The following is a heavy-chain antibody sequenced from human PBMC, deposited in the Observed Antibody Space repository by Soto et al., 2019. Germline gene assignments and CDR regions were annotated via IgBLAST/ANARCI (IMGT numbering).Heavy chain of an antibody. CDR2: FESGGSI. D-gene: IGHD3-3*02. J-gene: IGHJ4*02. V-gene: IGHV3-23*01. CDR1: GFTFSSYA. CDR3: ARAGVTPHFFDY. Sequence: PGGSLRLSCEVSGFTFSSYAMSWVRQAPGKGLDWVSVFESGGSIYYADSVKGRFIISRDYAKNTVDLQMNSLRVEDTAVYYCARAGVTPHFFDYWGQGTLVTVSS.